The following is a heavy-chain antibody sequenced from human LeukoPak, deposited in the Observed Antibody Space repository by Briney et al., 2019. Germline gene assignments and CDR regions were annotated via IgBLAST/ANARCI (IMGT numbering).Heavy chain of an antibody. CDR1: GFTFSGYA. CDR2: ITSSGGST. D-gene: IGHD3-3*01. Sequence: GGSLRLSCAGSGFTFSGYAMSWVRQAPGKGLEWVSAITSSGGSTYYADSVKGRFTISRDNSKSTLYLQMNSLRAEDTAVYYCARDYPTFGVVSIFEYWGQGTLVSVSS. CDR3: ARDYPTFGVVSIFEY. V-gene: IGHV3-23*01. J-gene: IGHJ4*02.